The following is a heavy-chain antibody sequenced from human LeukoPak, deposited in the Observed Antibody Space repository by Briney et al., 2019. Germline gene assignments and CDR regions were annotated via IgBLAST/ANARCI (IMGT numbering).Heavy chain of an antibody. V-gene: IGHV3-53*01. CDR3: ARDGDYGSGSF. Sequence: GGSLTLSCPASWCTVRGNYMSWIRQAPGKGLDRASVIYSNGNAYYADSVKGRFTISRDNSKNMVYLQMNSLRAEDTAIYFCARDGDYGSGSFWGQGTLVTVSS. CDR2: IYSNGNA. D-gene: IGHD3-10*01. J-gene: IGHJ4*02. CDR1: WCTVRGNY.